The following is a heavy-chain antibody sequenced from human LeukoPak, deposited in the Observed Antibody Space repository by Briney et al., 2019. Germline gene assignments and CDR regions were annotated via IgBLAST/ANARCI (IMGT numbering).Heavy chain of an antibody. J-gene: IGHJ4*02. CDR2: ISAYNGNT. CDR1: GYTFTSYG. D-gene: IGHD3-22*01. Sequence: ASVKVSCKASGYTFTSYGISWVRQAPGQGLEWMGWISAYNGNTNYAQELQGRVTMTTDTSTSTAYMELRSLRSDDTAVYYCARDDYYDSSGYYPFDYWGQGTLVTVSS. V-gene: IGHV1-18*01. CDR3: ARDDYYDSSGYYPFDY.